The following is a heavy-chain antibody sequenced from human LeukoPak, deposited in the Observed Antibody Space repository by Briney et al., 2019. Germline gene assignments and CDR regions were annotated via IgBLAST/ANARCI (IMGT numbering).Heavy chain of an antibody. V-gene: IGHV4-59*11. CDR3: AKEDCSSTSCYAGIDY. D-gene: IGHD2-2*01. Sequence: PSETLSLTCTVFGSMSNHFWSWIRQPPGKGLEWIGYIYDTGATDYNPSLKSRVTMSVDTSANQFSLKLSSVTTADTAVYYCAKEDCSSTSCYAGIDYWGQGTLVTVSS. CDR1: GSMSNHF. CDR2: IYDTGAT. J-gene: IGHJ4*02.